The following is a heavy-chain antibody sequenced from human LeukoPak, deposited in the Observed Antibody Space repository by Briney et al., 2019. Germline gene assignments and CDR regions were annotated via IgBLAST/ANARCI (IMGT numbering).Heavy chain of an antibody. CDR2: ISGSAART. J-gene: IGHJ4*02. Sequence: GGSLRLSCAASGFTFSTYGMTWVRQAPGRGLEWVSAISGSAARTFYADSVKGRFTISRDNSKNTLSLQMNSLRAEDTAVYYCAKEGFGSGEGYWGQGTLVTVSS. CDR3: AKEGFGSGEGY. CDR1: GFTFSTYG. V-gene: IGHV3-23*01. D-gene: IGHD3-10*01.